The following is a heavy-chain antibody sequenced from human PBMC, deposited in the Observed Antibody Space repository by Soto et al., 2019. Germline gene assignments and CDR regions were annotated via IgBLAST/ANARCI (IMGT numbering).Heavy chain of an antibody. CDR2: IYRTGST. CDR1: GGSFTSNNW. V-gene: IGHV4-4*02. Sequence: PSETLSLTCAVSGGSFTSNNWWTWVRQPPGQGLEWIGEIYRTGSTNYNPSLKSRVTISLDKSENQFSLKVTSLTAADTAVYYCARSPAYGDYANLDTWGQGTLVTV. J-gene: IGHJ5*02. D-gene: IGHD4-17*01. CDR3: ARSPAYGDYANLDT.